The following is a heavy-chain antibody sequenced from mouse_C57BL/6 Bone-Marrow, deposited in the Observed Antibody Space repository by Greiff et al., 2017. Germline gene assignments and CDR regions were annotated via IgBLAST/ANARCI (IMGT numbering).Heavy chain of an antibody. CDR2: IHPNSGST. D-gene: IGHD1-1*01. V-gene: IGHV1-64*01. J-gene: IGHJ4*01. Sequence: QVQLQQPGAELVKPGASVKLSCKASGYTFTSYWMHWVKQRPGQGLEWIGVIHPNSGSTNYNEKFKSKATLTVDKSSSTAYMQLSSLTSEDSAVYDCARGYGSIYYYGMDYWGQGTSVTVSS. CDR3: ARGYGSIYYYGMDY. CDR1: GYTFTSYW.